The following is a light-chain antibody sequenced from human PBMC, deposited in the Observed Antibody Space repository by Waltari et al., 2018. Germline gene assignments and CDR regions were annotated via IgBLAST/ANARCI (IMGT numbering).Light chain of an antibody. V-gene: IGKV2-30*01. CDR2: KVL. Sequence: DVVMTQSPLSLPVTLGQPASIPFRSSQSLVYSDGNTYLNWFQQRPGQSPRRLICKVLNRDSGVPDRFSGSGSGTDFTLKISRVEAEDVGVYYCMQGTHWPPYTFGQGTKLEIK. J-gene: IGKJ2*01. CDR3: MQGTHWPPYT. CDR1: QSLVYSDGNTY.